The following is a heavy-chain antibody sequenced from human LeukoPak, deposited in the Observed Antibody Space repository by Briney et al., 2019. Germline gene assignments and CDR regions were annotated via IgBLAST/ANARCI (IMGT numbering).Heavy chain of an antibody. J-gene: IGHJ5*02. D-gene: IGHD3-22*01. V-gene: IGHV4-34*01. CDR2: ITHSGST. CDR3: ACMIVDNWFDP. CDR1: RGSLTGYY. Sequence: PSETLSLTRALSRGSLTGYYWRWGRQPPGKGLEWSGEITHSGSTNYNPPLKSRVTISVGTSKTLSSQELSSGSAAGTVVYYRACMIVDNWFDPWREGTVDTVS.